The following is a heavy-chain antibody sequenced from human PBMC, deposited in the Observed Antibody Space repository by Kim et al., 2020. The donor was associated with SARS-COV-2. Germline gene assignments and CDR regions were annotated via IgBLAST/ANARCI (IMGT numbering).Heavy chain of an antibody. J-gene: IGHJ4*02. Sequence: GGSLRLSCAGSGFTFSSYWMSWVRQAPGKGLEWVASIKQDGGEKDYGDSVKGRFTISRDNAKNSLYLQMNSLRVDDTAVYYCARDMKGPGGIGSSWYNWGQGSLVTVSA. D-gene: IGHD6-13*01. CDR2: IKQDGGEK. CDR1: GFTFSSYW. CDR3: ARDMKGPGGIGSSWYN. V-gene: IGHV3-7*03.